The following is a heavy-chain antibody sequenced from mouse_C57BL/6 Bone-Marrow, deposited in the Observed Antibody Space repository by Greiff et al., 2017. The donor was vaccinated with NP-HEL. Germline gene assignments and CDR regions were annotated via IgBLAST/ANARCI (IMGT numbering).Heavy chain of an antibody. V-gene: IGHV3-6*01. D-gene: IGHD2-4*01. J-gene: IGHJ2*01. CDR2: ISYDGSN. Sequence: DVHLVESGPGLVKPSQSLSLTCSVTGYSITSGYYWNWIRQFPGNKLEWMGYISYDGSNNYNPSLKNRISITRDTSKNQFFLKLNSVTTEDTATYYCARDGGLRRRYFDYWGQGTTLTVSS. CDR1: GYSITSGYY. CDR3: ARDGGLRRRYFDY.